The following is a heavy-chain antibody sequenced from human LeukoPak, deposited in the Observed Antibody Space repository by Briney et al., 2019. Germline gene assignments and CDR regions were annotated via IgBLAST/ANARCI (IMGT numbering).Heavy chain of an antibody. J-gene: IGHJ4*02. Sequence: SETLSLTCTVSGGSISSYYWSWIRQPAGKGLEWIGRIYTSGSTNYNPSLKSRVTMSVDTSKNQFSLKLSSVTAADTAVYYCARVRGMYYDILTGYWSPFDYWGQGTLVTVSS. D-gene: IGHD3-9*01. CDR1: GGSISSYY. CDR3: ARVRGMYYDILTGYWSPFDY. V-gene: IGHV4-4*07. CDR2: IYTSGST.